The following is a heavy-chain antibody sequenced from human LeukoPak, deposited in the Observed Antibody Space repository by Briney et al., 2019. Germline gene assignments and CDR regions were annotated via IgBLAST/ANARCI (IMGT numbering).Heavy chain of an antibody. V-gene: IGHV1-3*01. CDR2: INAGNGNT. J-gene: IGHJ4*02. CDR1: GYTFTSYA. CDR3: ARGAGATDDFDY. Sequence: GASVKVSGKASGYTFTSYAMHWVRQAPGQRLEWMGWINAGNGNTKYSQKFQGRVTITRDTSASTAYMELSSLRSEDTAVYYCARGAGATDDFDYWGQGTLVTVSS. D-gene: IGHD1-26*01.